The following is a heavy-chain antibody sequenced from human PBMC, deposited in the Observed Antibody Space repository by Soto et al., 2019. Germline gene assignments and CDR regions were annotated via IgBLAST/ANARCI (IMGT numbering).Heavy chain of an antibody. CDR2: IYYSWTS. D-gene: IGHD3-22*01. CDR1: GGSISSYY. Sequence: SETLSLTCIVSGGSISSYYWSWIRQPPRKGLALIGYIYYSWTSTHNPLLHGRDTTSIEMSKKKLSQRLTFLNSADTDVYYCAREFFGSGGYTWFDSWSQGTLVTVSS. V-gene: IGHV4-59*01. CDR3: AREFFGSGGYTWFDS. J-gene: IGHJ5*01.